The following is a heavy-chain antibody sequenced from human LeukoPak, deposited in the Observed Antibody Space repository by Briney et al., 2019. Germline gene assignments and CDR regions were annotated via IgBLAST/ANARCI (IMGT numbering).Heavy chain of an antibody. J-gene: IGHJ4*02. V-gene: IGHV1-46*01. CDR2: ISPSGGST. CDR1: GYTFTSNY. D-gene: IGHD3-3*01. CDR3: ARGLYVT. Sequence: ASVKVSCKAFGYTFTSNYMHWVRQAPGQGPEWMGVISPSGGSTTYAQKFQGRVTLTRDMSTSTDYLELSSLRAEDTAVYYCARGLYVTWGQGVLVAVSS.